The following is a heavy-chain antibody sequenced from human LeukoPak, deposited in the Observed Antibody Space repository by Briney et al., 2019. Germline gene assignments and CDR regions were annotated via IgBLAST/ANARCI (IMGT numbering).Heavy chain of an antibody. D-gene: IGHD3-22*01. Sequence: SETLSLTCTVSGGSISSGGYYWSWIRQHPGKGLEWIGYIYYSGSTYYNPSLKSRVTISVDTSKNQFSLKLSSVIAADTAVYYCARAADYYDSSGYQGGFDYWGQGTLVTVSS. CDR3: ARAADYYDSSGYQGGFDY. CDR1: GGSISSGGYY. V-gene: IGHV4-31*03. J-gene: IGHJ4*02. CDR2: IYYSGST.